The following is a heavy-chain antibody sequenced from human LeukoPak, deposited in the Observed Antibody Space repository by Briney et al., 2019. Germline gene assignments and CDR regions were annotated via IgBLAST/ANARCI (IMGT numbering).Heavy chain of an antibody. CDR3: ARVEENAEYFQH. CDR1: GGSISSSSYY. J-gene: IGHJ1*01. V-gene: IGHV4-39*07. CDR2: IYYSGST. Sequence: PSETLSLTCTVSGGSISSSSYYWGWIRQPPGKGLEWIGSIYYSGSTYYNPSLKSRVTISVDTSKNQFSLKLSSVTAADTAVYYCARVEENAEYFQHWGQGTLVTVSS.